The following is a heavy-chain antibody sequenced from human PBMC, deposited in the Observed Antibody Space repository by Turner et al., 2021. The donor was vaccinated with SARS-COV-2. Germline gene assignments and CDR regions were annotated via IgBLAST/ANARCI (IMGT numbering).Heavy chain of an antibody. J-gene: IGHJ4*02. V-gene: IGHV4-39*01. Sequence: QLQLQASGPGLVKPSETLSLTCTVSGGSISSSSYYWGWIRQPPGKGLEWIGNIYYSGSTYYNPSLKSRVTISVDTSKNKFSLKLSSVTAADTAVYYCARQVRGYSYAFSFDYWGQGTLVTVSS. CDR1: GGSISSSSYY. D-gene: IGHD5-18*01. CDR3: ARQVRGYSYAFSFDY. CDR2: IYYSGST.